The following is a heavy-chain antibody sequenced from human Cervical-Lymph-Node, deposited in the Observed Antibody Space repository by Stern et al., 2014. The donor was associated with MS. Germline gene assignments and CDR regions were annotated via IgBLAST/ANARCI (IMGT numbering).Heavy chain of an antibody. V-gene: IGHV5-51*01. CDR1: GYSFTSYW. CDR2: IYPGGSDT. J-gene: IGHJ5*02. CDR3: ARHDGYSYGYRFDP. D-gene: IGHD5-18*01. Sequence: QLAQSGAEVKKPWESLQISFKGSGYSFTSYWIGWVRQMLGKRLEWLRLIYPGGSDTSYSPSFQVQVTLSAHQSIQTTHLQWSSLKASDTAMYYCARHDGYSYGYRFDPWGQGTLVTVSS.